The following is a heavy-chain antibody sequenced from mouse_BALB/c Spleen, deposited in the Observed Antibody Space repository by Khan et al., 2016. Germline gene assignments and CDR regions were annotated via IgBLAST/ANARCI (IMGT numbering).Heavy chain of an antibody. V-gene: IGHV3-8*02. J-gene: IGHJ2*01. CDR1: GDSITSGY. CDR2: ISYSGIT. D-gene: IGHD2-1*01. Sequence: VQLKESGPSLVKPSQTLSLTCSVTGDSITSGYWNWIRKFPGNKLEYMGYISYSGITYYSPSLKSRISITRDTPKNQYFLHLSSVTTEDTATYFCASYLLNYFDYWGQGTTLTVSS. CDR3: ASYLLNYFDY.